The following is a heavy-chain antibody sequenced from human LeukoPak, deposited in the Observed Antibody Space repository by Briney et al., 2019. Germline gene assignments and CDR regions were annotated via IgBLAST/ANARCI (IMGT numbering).Heavy chain of an antibody. CDR3: ARGLGYYYGSGSYDY. CDR1: GGTSSSYA. V-gene: IGHV1-69*13. CDR2: IMPFFGTA. J-gene: IGHJ4*02. Sequence: SVKVSCKASGGTSSSYAISWVRQAPGQGLEWMGEIMPFFGTANYAQKFQGRVTITADESTSTAYMELSSLRSEDTAVYHCARGLGYYYGSGSYDYWGQGTLVTVSS. D-gene: IGHD3-10*01.